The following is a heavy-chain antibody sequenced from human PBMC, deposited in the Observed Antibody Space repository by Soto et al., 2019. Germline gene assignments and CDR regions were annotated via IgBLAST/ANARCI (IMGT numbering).Heavy chain of an antibody. CDR3: ARGGETGSTSAFDI. CDR2: FSIYNGHT. D-gene: IGHD1-7*01. J-gene: IGHJ3*02. CDR1: GYTFTSFG. V-gene: IGHV1-18*01. Sequence: QGQLVQSGAEVKKSGASAKVSCKASGYTFTSFGITWLRQAPGQGLEWMGWFSIYNGHTNYAQKLQGRVTMTIDTSTTTAYMELRSLRSDDSAVYYCARGGETGSTSAFDIWGQGTTVTVSS.